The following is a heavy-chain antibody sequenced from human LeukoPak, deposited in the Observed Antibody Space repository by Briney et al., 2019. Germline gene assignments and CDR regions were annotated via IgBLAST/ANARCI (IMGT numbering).Heavy chain of an antibody. CDR2: ISGSSGST. CDR3: AKEYRVGYYGDFDY. CDR1: GFTFSSYG. D-gene: IGHD3-3*01. V-gene: IGHV3-23*01. J-gene: IGHJ4*02. Sequence: QSGGSLRLSCAASGFTFSSYGMHWVRQAPGKGLEWVSAISGSSGSTHYAESVKGRFTISRDNSKNTLYLQMNSLRAEDTAVYYCAKEYRVGYYGDFDYWGQGTLVTVSS.